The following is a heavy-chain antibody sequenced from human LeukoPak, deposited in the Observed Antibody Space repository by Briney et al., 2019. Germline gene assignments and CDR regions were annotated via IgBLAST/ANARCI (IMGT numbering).Heavy chain of an antibody. CDR2: IIPIFGTA. CDR1: GGTFSSYA. V-gene: IGHV1-69*05. CDR3: ARSEDGFYRGWFDP. J-gene: IGHJ5*02. D-gene: IGHD3-3*01. Sequence: GASAKVSCKASGGTFSSYAISWVRQAPGQGLECIGGIIPIFGTANYAQKFQGRVTITTDESTSTAYMELSSLRSEDTAVYYCARSEDGFYRGWFDPWGQGTLVTVSS.